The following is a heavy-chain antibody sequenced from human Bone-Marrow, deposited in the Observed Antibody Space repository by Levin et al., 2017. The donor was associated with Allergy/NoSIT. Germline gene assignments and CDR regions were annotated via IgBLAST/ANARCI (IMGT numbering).Heavy chain of an antibody. D-gene: IGHD3-22*01. CDR1: GFTFSSYE. CDR3: ARDQSSSGYYYWRGYYYGMDV. Sequence: GESLKISCAASGFTFSSYEMNWVRQAPGKGLEWVSYISSSGSTIYYADSVKGRFTISRDNAKNSLYLQMNSLRAEDTAVYYCARDQSSSGYYYWRGYYYGMDVWGQGTTVTVSS. J-gene: IGHJ6*02. V-gene: IGHV3-48*03. CDR2: ISSSGSTI.